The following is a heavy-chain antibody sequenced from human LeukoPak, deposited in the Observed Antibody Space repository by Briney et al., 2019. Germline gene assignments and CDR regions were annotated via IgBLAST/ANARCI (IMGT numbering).Heavy chain of an antibody. V-gene: IGHV3-21*01. J-gene: IGHJ4*02. D-gene: IGHD4-17*01. CDR3: ARDRADPDYGDYVFAY. Sequence: GGSLRLSCVSSGFTFNNYAMNWVRQAPGKGLEWVSSISSRSSYIYYADSLKGRFSISRDNAKNSLYLNIHSLRAEDTAVYYCARDRADPDYGDYVFAYWGQGTLVTVSS. CDR1: GFTFNNYA. CDR2: ISSRSSYI.